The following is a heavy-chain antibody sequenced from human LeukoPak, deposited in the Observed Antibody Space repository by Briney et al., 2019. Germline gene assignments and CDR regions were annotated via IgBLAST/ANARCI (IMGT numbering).Heavy chain of an antibody. Sequence: SETLSLTCTVSGGSISSYYWSWLRQPAGKGLEWIGRIYTSGSTNYNPSLKSRVTMSVDTSKNQFSLKLSSVTAADTAVYYCARDYYDSSGYYPTYYFDYWGQGTLVTVSS. CDR3: ARDYYDSSGYYPTYYFDY. D-gene: IGHD3-22*01. CDR2: IYTSGST. V-gene: IGHV4-4*07. J-gene: IGHJ4*02. CDR1: GGSISSYY.